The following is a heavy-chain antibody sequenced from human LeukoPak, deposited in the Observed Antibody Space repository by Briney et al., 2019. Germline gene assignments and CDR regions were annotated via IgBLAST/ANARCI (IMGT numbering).Heavy chain of an antibody. V-gene: IGHV1-2*02. CDR2: INPNSGGT. Sequence: ASVKVSCKASGYTLSDYYMHWVRQAPGHGLEWMGWINPNSGGTNYAQKFQGRVTMTTDTSTSTAYMELRSLRSDDTAVYYCARVPIVGATRYWFDPWGQGTLVTVSS. J-gene: IGHJ5*02. CDR3: ARVPIVGATRYWFDP. CDR1: GYTLSDYY. D-gene: IGHD1-26*01.